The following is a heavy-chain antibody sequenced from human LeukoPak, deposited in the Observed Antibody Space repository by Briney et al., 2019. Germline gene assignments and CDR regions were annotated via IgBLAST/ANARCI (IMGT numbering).Heavy chain of an antibody. D-gene: IGHD3-10*01. CDR2: ISGSGGST. CDR3: AKVAGYGSGRGLVTHFDY. J-gene: IGHJ4*02. V-gene: IGHV3-23*01. Sequence: HPGGSLRLSCAASGFTVSSNYMSWVRQAPGKGLEWVSAISGSGGSTYYADSVKGRFTISRDNSKNTLYLQMNSLRAEDTAVYYCAKVAGYGSGRGLVTHFDYWGQGTLVTVSS. CDR1: GFTVSSNY.